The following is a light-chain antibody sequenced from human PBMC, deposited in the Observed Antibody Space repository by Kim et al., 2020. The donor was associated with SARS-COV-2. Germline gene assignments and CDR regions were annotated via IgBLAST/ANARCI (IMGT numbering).Light chain of an antibody. CDR3: QTWDRGTVV. Sequence: VSPGQTATITCSGDKLGGKFASWYQQRPGQSPLLVIYRDSSRPSGIPERFSGSNSGNTATLIISGAQAMDEADYYCQTWDRGTVVFGGGTKVTVL. CDR2: RDS. J-gene: IGLJ2*01. V-gene: IGLV3-1*01. CDR1: KLGGKF.